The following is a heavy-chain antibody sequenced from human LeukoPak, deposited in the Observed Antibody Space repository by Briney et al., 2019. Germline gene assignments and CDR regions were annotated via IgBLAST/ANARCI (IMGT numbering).Heavy chain of an antibody. Sequence: GGSLRLSCAASGFTFSSYDMHWVRQATGKGLEWVSAIGTAGDTYYPGSVKGRFTISRENAKNTLYLQMNSLRAEGTAVYYCAREDGDYGFDYWGQGTLVAVSS. J-gene: IGHJ4*02. CDR1: GFTFSSYD. V-gene: IGHV3-13*01. CDR3: AREDGDYGFDY. D-gene: IGHD4-17*01. CDR2: IGTAGDT.